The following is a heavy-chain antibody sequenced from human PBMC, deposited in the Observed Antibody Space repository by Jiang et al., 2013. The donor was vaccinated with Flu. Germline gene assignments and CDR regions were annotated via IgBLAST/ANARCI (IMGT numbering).Heavy chain of an antibody. J-gene: IGHJ6*04. CDR3: ARDSGDYGYYQSGLDF. CDR2: ISRSGSDI. D-gene: IGHD4-17*01. CDR1: GFTLSDYE. V-gene: IGHV3-48*03. Sequence: VQLLESGGGLVQPGGSLRLACAVSGFTLSDYEMQWVRQAPGKGLEWVSYISRSGSDIYYADSVKGRFTVSRDNAKKSLFLQMNRLRVDDTGVYYCARDSGDYGYYQSGLDFWGKGTTVTVSS.